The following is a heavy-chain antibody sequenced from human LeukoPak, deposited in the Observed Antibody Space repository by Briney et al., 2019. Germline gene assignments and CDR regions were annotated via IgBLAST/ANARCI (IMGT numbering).Heavy chain of an antibody. CDR1: GFTLSSYS. CDR3: ARTLYSGNSYYMDV. CDR2: ISSSSSTI. J-gene: IGHJ6*03. V-gene: IGHV3-48*01. Sequence: GGSLRLSCAASGFTLSSYSMNWVRQAPGKGLEWVSYISSSSSTIYNADPVKGRFTISRDNAKNSLYLQMYSLRAEDTAVYYCARTLYSGNSYYMDVWGKGTTVTVSS. D-gene: IGHD1-26*01.